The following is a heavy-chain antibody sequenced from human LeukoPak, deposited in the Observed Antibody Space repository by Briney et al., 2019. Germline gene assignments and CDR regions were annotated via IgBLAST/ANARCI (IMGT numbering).Heavy chain of an antibody. CDR3: AKGRLGVTTPYYFDY. CDR1: GFTFSSYG. D-gene: IGHD4-17*01. J-gene: IGHJ4*02. V-gene: IGHV3-30*18. CDR2: ISYDGSNK. Sequence: GRSLRLSCAASGFTFSSYGMHWVRQAPGKRLEWVAVISYDGSNKYYADSVKGRFTISRDNSKNTLYLQMNSLRAEDTAVYYCAKGRLGVTTPYYFDYWGQGTLVTVSS.